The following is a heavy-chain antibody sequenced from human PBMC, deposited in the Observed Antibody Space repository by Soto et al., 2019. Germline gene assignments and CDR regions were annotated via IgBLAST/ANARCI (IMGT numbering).Heavy chain of an antibody. D-gene: IGHD3-10*01. Sequence: SETLSLTCTVSGGSISSGDYYWSWIRQPPGKSLEWIGYIYYSGSTYYNPSLKSRVTISVDTSKNQFSLKLSSVTAADTAVYYCARDGGLRRDYYASQSLDYYYYGMDVWGQGTTVTVSS. CDR1: GGSISSGDYY. J-gene: IGHJ6*02. V-gene: IGHV4-30-4*01. CDR2: IYYSGST. CDR3: ARDGGLRRDYYASQSLDYYYYGMDV.